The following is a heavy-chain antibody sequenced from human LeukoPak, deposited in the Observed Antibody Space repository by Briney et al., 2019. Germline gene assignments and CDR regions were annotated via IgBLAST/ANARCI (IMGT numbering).Heavy chain of an antibody. Sequence: SQTLSLTCTVSGGSISSGDYYWSWIRQPPGKGLEWIGYIYYSGSTYYNPSLKSRVTISVDTSKNQFSLKLSSVTAADTAVYYCARLVERAKGYYYYYRDVWGKGTTVTVSS. V-gene: IGHV4-30-4*08. CDR2: IYYSGST. CDR3: ARLVERAKGYYYYYRDV. J-gene: IGHJ6*03. D-gene: IGHD5-24*01. CDR1: GGSISSGDYY.